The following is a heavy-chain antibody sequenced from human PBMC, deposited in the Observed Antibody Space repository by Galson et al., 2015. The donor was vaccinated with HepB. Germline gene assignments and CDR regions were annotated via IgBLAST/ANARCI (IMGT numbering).Heavy chain of an antibody. CDR3: ARVGQD. CDR2: ISPDGTKK. V-gene: IGHV3-30-3*01. J-gene: IGHJ4*02. CDR1: GFTFNTYI. Sequence: SLRLSCAASGFTFNTYIMQGVRQAPGKGLEWVAVISPDGTKKHDADSVKGRFTVSRDNSKNMLYLQMDSLRPEDTAVYYRARVGQDWGQGTMVVVSS.